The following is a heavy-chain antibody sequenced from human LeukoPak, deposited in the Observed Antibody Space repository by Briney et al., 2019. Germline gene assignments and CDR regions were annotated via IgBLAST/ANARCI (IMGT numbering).Heavy chain of an antibody. CDR3: ARDRGDYYDSSGPPDY. CDR1: GFTFSSYA. J-gene: IGHJ4*02. D-gene: IGHD3-22*01. Sequence: PGRSLRLSCAAYGFTFSSYAMHWVRQAPGKGLEWVAVISYDGSNKYYADSVKGRFTISRDNSKNTLYLQMNSLRAEDTAVYYCARDRGDYYDSSGPPDYWGQGTLVTVSS. CDR2: ISYDGSNK. V-gene: IGHV3-30-3*01.